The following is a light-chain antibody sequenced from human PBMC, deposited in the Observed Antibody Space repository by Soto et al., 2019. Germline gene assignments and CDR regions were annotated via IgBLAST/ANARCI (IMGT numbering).Light chain of an antibody. Sequence: DIPMTQSPSSLSGSVGDRVTISCRASQNIVNYLHWYQRKPGTAPRLLISRASTVRSGVPPRFSGSGSGRDFTLTISSLRPEDIGTYFCQQTYSIPWTFGQGTRVEI. CDR2: RAS. CDR1: QNIVNY. CDR3: QQTYSIPWT. J-gene: IGKJ1*01. V-gene: IGKV1-39*01.